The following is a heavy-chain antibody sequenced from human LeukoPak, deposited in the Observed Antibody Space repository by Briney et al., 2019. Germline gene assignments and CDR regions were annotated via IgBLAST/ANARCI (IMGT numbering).Heavy chain of an antibody. J-gene: IGHJ4*02. Sequence: GGSLRLSCAASGFTFSSYGMHWVRQAPGKGLEWVAVIWYDGSNKYYADSVEGRFTISRDNSKNTLYLQMNSLRVEDTAVYYCARDNPSYGDFDLGFDYWGQGTLVTVSS. CDR2: IWYDGSNK. CDR1: GFTFSSYG. CDR3: ARDNPSYGDFDLGFDY. D-gene: IGHD4-17*01. V-gene: IGHV3-33*01.